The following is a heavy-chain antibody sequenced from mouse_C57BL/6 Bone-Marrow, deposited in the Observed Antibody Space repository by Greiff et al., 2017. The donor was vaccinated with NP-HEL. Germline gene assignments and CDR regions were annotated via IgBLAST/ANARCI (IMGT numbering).Heavy chain of an antibody. J-gene: IGHJ3*01. CDR3: ARVNYYGSSYFAY. CDR2: INYDGSST. Sequence: EVKLVESEGGLVQPGSSMKLSCTASGFTFSDYYMALVRQVPEKGLEWVANINYDGSSTYYLDSLKSRFIISRDNAKNILYLQMSSLKSEDTATYYCARVNYYGSSYFAYWGQGTLVTVSA. D-gene: IGHD1-1*01. CDR1: GFTFSDYY. V-gene: IGHV5-16*01.